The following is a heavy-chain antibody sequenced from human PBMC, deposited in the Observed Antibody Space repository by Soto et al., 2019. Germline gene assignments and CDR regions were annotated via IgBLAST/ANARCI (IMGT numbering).Heavy chain of an antibody. J-gene: IGHJ4*02. Sequence: QVQLQESGPGLVKPSQTLSLTCTVSGDSISNGGYYWSWIRQHPGKGLEWIGYIYYRGSTYYNPSLKSRVSISLDTSKTQFSLKLNSVTAADTAMYYCARALAARPISFDYWGQGTLVTVSS. CDR3: ARALAARPISFDY. D-gene: IGHD6-6*01. V-gene: IGHV4-31*03. CDR2: IYYRGST. CDR1: GDSISNGGYY.